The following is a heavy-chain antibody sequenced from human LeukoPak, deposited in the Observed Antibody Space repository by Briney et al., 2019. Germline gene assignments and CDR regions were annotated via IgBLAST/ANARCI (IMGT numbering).Heavy chain of an antibody. Sequence: SVKVSCKASGGTFGSYAISWVRQAPGQGLEWMGGIIPIFGTANYAQKFQGRVTITADKSTSTAYMELSSLRSEDTAVYYCARDLRYCSSTSCYAHFDYWGQGTLVTVSS. V-gene: IGHV1-69*06. CDR3: ARDLRYCSSTSCYAHFDY. J-gene: IGHJ4*02. D-gene: IGHD2-2*01. CDR2: IIPIFGTA. CDR1: GGTFGSYA.